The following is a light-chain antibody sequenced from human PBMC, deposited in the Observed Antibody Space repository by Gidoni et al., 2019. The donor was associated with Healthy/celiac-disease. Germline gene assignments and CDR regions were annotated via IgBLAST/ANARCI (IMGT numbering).Light chain of an antibody. CDR3: QHYYSSPRT. V-gene: IGKV4-1*01. CDR2: WAS. Sequence: DIVMTQSPDSLPVSLGERATINCKSSQSVLYSSNNKNYLAWYQQKPGQPPKLLISWASTRESGVPDRFSGSGSGADFTLTISSLQAEDVAVYYCQHYYSSPRTFGGGTKVEIK. J-gene: IGKJ4*01. CDR1: QSVLYSSNNKNY.